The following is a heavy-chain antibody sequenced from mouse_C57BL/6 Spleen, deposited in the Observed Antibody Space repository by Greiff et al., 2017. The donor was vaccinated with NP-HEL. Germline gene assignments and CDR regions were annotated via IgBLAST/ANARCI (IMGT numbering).Heavy chain of an antibody. J-gene: IGHJ2*01. V-gene: IGHV1-15*01. CDR1: GYTFTDYE. CDR3: TREGTYEYDGRGFDY. Sequence: QVQLQQSGAELVRPGASVTLSCKASGYTFTDYEMHWVKQTPVHGLEWIGAIDPETGGTAYNQKFKGKAILTADKSSSTAYMELRSLTSEDSAVYYCTREGTYEYDGRGFDYWGQGTTLTGSS. CDR2: IDPETGGT. D-gene: IGHD2-4*01.